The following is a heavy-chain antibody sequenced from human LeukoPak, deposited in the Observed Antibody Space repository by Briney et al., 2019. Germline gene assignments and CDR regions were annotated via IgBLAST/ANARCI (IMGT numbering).Heavy chain of an antibody. CDR1: GFTFSSYG. J-gene: IGHJ4*02. Sequence: GGSLRLSCAASGFTFSSYGMHWVRQAPGKGLEWVAFIRYDGSNKYYADSVKGRFTISRGNAKNSLYLQMNSLRAEDTALYYCAKDISGTAMAVFDYWGQGTLVTVSS. V-gene: IGHV3-30*02. D-gene: IGHD5-18*01. CDR2: IRYDGSNK. CDR3: AKDISGTAMAVFDY.